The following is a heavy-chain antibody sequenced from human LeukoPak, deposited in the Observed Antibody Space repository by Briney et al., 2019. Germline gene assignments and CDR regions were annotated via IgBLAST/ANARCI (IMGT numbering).Heavy chain of an antibody. CDR2: IYYSGTT. D-gene: IGHD2-2*03. Sequence: SETLSLTCTVSGGSISSYYWSWIRQPPGKGLEWIGYIYYSGTTNYNPSLKSRVTISVDTSKNQFSLKLSSVTAADTAVYYCARARLVVDIVVVPADNWFDPWGQGTLVTVSS. V-gene: IGHV4-59*12. J-gene: IGHJ5*02. CDR3: ARARLVVDIVVVPADNWFDP. CDR1: GGSISSYY.